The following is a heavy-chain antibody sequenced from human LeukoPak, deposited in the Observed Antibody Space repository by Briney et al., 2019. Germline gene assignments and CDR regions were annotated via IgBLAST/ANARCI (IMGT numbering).Heavy chain of an antibody. CDR2: ISGSGGST. CDR3: AKDFSSSWYVWDYYYYGMDV. CDR1: GFTFSSYA. V-gene: IGHV3-23*01. J-gene: IGHJ6*02. D-gene: IGHD6-13*01. Sequence: GGSLRLSCAASGFTFSSYAMSWVRQAPGKGLEWVSAISGSGGSTYYADSVKGRFTISRDNSKNTLYLQMNSLRAEDTAVYYCAKDFSSSWYVWDYYYYGMDVWGQGTTVTVSS.